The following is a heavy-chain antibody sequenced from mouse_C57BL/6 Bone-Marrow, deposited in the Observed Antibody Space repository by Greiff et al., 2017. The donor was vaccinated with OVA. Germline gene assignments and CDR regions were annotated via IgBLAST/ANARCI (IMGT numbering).Heavy chain of an antibody. Sequence: EVQLQESGAGLVKPGGSLKLSCAASGFTFSSYAMSWVRQTPEKRLEWVAYISSGGDYIYYADTVKGRFTISRDNARNTLYLQMSSLKSEDTAMYYCTRLLDAMDYWGQGTTVTVSS. D-gene: IGHD2-1*01. J-gene: IGHJ4*01. CDR3: TRLLDAMDY. CDR1: GFTFSSYA. V-gene: IGHV5-9-1*02. CDR2: ISSGGDYI.